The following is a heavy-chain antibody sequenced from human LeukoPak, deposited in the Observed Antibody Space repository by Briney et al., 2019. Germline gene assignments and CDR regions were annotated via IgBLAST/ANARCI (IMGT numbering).Heavy chain of an antibody. J-gene: IGHJ4*02. CDR3: ARVEWELFGFDY. D-gene: IGHD1-26*01. Sequence: SETLSLTCTVSVGSISTYYWSRIRQPPGQGLEWIGHISYTGSSHYNPSLNSRVTMSVDSSKNQFSLKLTSVTAADTAVYYCARVEWELFGFDYWGQGILVTVSS. V-gene: IGHV4-59*01. CDR2: ISYTGSS. CDR1: VGSISTYY.